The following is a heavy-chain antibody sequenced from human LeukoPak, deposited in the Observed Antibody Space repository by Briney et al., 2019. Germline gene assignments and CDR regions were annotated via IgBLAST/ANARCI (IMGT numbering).Heavy chain of an antibody. Sequence: GGSLRLSCVASEITFSDSWMSWVRQTPGEGLEWVAAIKDGGSEEYYMDSVKGRFTISRDNAKNSLYLRMNSLRDEDTAVYHCATYINWVAGDVWGQGTAVSVSS. D-gene: IGHD1-1*01. CDR1: EITFSDSW. J-gene: IGHJ6*02. CDR2: IKDGGSEE. CDR3: ATYINWVAGDV. V-gene: IGHV3-7*03.